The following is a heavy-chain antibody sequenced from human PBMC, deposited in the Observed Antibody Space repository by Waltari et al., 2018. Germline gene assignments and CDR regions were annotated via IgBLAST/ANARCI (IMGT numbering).Heavy chain of an antibody. CDR3: ATAPATTTVTRYYYYYGMDV. J-gene: IGHJ6*02. Sequence: QVQLVQSGAEVKKPGSSVKVSCKASGGTFSSYAISWVRQAPGQGLEWMGGIIPIFGTANYAQKFQGRVTITADESTSTAYMELSSLRSEDTAVYYCATAPATTTVTRYYYYYGMDVWGQGTTVTVSS. D-gene: IGHD4-17*01. CDR2: IIPIFGTA. CDR1: GGTFSSYA. V-gene: IGHV1-69*01.